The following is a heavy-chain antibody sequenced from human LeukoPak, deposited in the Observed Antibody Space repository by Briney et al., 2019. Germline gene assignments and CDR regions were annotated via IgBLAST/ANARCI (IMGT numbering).Heavy chain of an antibody. J-gene: IGHJ6*02. D-gene: IGHD1-26*01. CDR1: GFIVSSNY. V-gene: IGHV3-53*01. Sequence: AGSLRLSCVASGFIVSSNYMMWVPQAPGKGLEGVSVIYSGGRTYYADSVKGRFTISRDNSKNTLCLQMNSLRAEDTAVYYCARGNSGNSYVEYYYGMDVWGQGTTVTVSS. CDR3: ARGNSGNSYVEYYYGMDV. CDR2: IYSGGRT.